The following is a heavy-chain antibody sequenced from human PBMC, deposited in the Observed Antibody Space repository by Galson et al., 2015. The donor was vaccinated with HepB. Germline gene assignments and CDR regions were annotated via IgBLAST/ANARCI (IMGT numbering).Heavy chain of an antibody. CDR2: ISYDGTNK. J-gene: IGHJ4*02. V-gene: IGHV3-30-3*01. Sequence: SLRLSCAASGFTFSTYALHWVRQAPGKGLEWVAIISYDGTNKYYADSVKGRFTISRDNSKNTLYLQMNNLRPEDTAVYYCASSLVPAAASDYWGKGTLVTVSS. CDR3: ASSLVPAAASDY. D-gene: IGHD2-2*01. CDR1: GFTFSTYA.